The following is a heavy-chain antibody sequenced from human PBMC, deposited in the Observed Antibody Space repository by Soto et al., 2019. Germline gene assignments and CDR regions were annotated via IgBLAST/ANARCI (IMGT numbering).Heavy chain of an antibody. J-gene: IGHJ3*02. CDR3: ARGAQLWRSDAFDI. D-gene: IGHD5-18*01. Sequence: PSETLSLTCTVSGGSISSGGYYWSWIRQHPGKGLEWIGYIYYSGSTYYNPSLKSRVTISVDTSKNQFSLKLSSVTAADTAVYYCARGAQLWRSDAFDIWGQGTMGTVSS. CDR2: IYYSGST. V-gene: IGHV4-31*03. CDR1: GGSISSGGYY.